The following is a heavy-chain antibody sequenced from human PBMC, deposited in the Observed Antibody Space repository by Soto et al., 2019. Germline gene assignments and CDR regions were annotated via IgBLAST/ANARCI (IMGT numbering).Heavy chain of an antibody. D-gene: IGHD6-13*01. V-gene: IGHV3-21*01. CDR1: GFTFLSFT. CDR3: TRDASRDSSARGWFDP. CDR2: ISSNSAYI. Sequence: GGSLRLSCASSGFTFLSFTMNWVRQAPGKGLEWVSTISSNSAYIYYTDALRGRFTISRDNAKNSLHLQMNSLRAEDTAVYYCTRDASRDSSARGWFDPWGPGTLVTVSS. J-gene: IGHJ5*02.